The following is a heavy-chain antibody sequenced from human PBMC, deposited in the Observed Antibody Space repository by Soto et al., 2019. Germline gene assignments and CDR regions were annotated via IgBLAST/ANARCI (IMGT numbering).Heavy chain of an antibody. CDR1: GFSLSNGKVG. CDR2: IFSNDEK. V-gene: IGHV2-26*01. J-gene: IGHJ6*03. D-gene: IGHD6-19*01. CDR3: ARILFGRSVAGGYFYMDV. Sequence: HVTLKESGPVLVKPTETLTLTCTVSGFSLSNGKVGVSWIRQPPGKALEWLAHIFSNDEKSYRTSLKSMLTMSEDTFKSQVVLTMTNVDPVDTATYYCARILFGRSVAGGYFYMDVWGKGTTVTVSS.